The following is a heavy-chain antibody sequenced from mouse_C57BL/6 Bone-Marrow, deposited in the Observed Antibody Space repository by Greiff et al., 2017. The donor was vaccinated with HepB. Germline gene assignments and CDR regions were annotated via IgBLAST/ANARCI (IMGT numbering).Heavy chain of an antibody. CDR1: GYTFTSYG. CDR2: IYPRSGNT. J-gene: IGHJ3*01. Sequence: QVQLKQSGAELARPGASVKLSCKASGYTFTSYGISWVKQRTGQGLEWIGEIYPRSGNTYYNEKFKGKATLTADKSSSTAYMELRSLASENSAVYFCARGLETTLAYWGQGTLVTVSA. V-gene: IGHV1-81*01. CDR3: ARGLETTLAY. D-gene: IGHD3-1*01.